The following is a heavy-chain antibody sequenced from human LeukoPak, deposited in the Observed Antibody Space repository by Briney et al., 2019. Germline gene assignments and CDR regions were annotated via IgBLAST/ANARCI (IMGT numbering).Heavy chain of an antibody. CDR2: INPSGGST. J-gene: IGHJ5*02. Sequence: ASVKVSCKASGYTFTSYYIHWVRQAPGQGLEWMGIINPSGGSTNYAQKFQGRVTMTRDTSISTAYMELSRLRSDNTAVYYCARVSGYSSGWYRRKRNWFDPWGQGTLVTVSS. CDR1: GYTFTSYY. D-gene: IGHD6-19*01. V-gene: IGHV1-46*01. CDR3: ARVSGYSSGWYRRKRNWFDP.